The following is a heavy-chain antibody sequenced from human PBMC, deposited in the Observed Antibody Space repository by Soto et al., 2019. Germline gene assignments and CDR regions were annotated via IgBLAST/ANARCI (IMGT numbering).Heavy chain of an antibody. Sequence: SETLSLTCTVSGGSISSSSYYWGWIRQPPGKGLEWIGSIYYSGSTYYNPSLKSRVTISVDTSKNQFSLKLSSVTAADTAVYYCARPRIAVAGTYYYYMDVWGKGTTVTVSS. CDR3: ARPRIAVAGTYYYYMDV. CDR1: GGSISSSSYY. CDR2: IYYSGST. V-gene: IGHV4-39*01. D-gene: IGHD6-19*01. J-gene: IGHJ6*03.